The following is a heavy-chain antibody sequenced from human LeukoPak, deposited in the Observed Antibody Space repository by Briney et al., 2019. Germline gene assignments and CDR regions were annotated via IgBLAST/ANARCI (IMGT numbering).Heavy chain of an antibody. Sequence: ASVKVSCKASGYTFTSYDINWERQAPGQGPEWMGWLNPNSGNTGTQQNFQVRLTLTMTSAIATANLVLHLRRSEDTAVYYCAARGASSPWLIPLDYWGQGTLVTVSS. CDR2: LNPNSGNT. J-gene: IGHJ4*02. CDR3: AARGASSPWLIPLDY. CDR1: GYTFTSYD. V-gene: IGHV1-8*01. D-gene: IGHD6-6*01.